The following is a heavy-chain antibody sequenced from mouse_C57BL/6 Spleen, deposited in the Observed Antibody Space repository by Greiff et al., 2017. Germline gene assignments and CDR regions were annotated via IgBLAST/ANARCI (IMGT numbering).Heavy chain of an antibody. CDR1: GYTFTDYY. D-gene: IGHD2-14*01. CDR3: AREGTTGGFDY. CDR2: INPNNGGT. V-gene: IGHV1-26*01. Sequence: EVQLQQSGPELVKPGASVKISCKASGYTFTDYYMNWVKPSHGKSLEWIGDINPNNGGTSYNQKFKGKATLTVDKSSSTAYMGLRSLTSEDSAVYYCAREGTTGGFDYWGQGTTLTVSS. J-gene: IGHJ2*01.